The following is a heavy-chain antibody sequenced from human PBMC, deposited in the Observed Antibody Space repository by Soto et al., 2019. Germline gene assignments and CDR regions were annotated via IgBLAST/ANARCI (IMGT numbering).Heavy chain of an antibody. Sequence: GGSLRLSCAASGFTSSSYGMHWVRQAPGKGLEWVAVISHDGTNSDAADSVKGRFTISRDNSKNTLYLQMNSLRVEDTAMYYCVEDLKVYGSGSSTDSWGQGALVTVSS. D-gene: IGHD3-10*01. V-gene: IGHV3-30*18. CDR1: GFTSSSYG. CDR3: VEDLKVYGSGSSTDS. J-gene: IGHJ4*02. CDR2: ISHDGTNS.